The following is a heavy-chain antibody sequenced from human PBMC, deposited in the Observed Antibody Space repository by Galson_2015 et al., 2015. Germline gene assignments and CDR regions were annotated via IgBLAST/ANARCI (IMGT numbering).Heavy chain of an antibody. V-gene: IGHV3-9*01. CDR1: GFTFDDYA. Sequence: SLRLSCAASGFTFDDYAMHWVRQAPGKGLVWVSGISWNRGSTGYADSVKGRFTISRDNAKNTLHLQMSSLRAEDTAFYYCAKDVLWNVHGVPEPLFDYWGQGTLVTVSS. J-gene: IGHJ4*02. CDR3: AKDVLWNVHGVPEPLFDY. CDR2: ISWNRGST. D-gene: IGHD1-1*01.